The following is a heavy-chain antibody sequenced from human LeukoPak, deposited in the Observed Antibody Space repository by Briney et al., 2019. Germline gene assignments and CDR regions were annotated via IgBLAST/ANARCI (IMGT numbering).Heavy chain of an antibody. CDR3: ARHGYSGNDWEYYFDN. D-gene: IGHD5-12*01. CDR1: GGSFSGYY. CDR2: TNHSGST. V-gene: IGHV4-34*01. J-gene: IGHJ4*02. Sequence: PSETLSLTCAVYGGSFSGYYWSWIRQPPGKGLEWIGETNHSGSTNYNPSLKSRVTISVDSSKNQFSLRLSSVTAADTAVYYCARHGYSGNDWEYYFDNWGQGTLVTVSS.